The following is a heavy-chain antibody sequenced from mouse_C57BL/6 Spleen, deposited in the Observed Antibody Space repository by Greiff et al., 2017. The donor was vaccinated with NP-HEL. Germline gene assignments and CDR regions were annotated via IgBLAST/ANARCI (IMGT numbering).Heavy chain of an antibody. D-gene: IGHD1-1*01. V-gene: IGHV1-74*01. CDR2: IHPSDSDT. Sequence: QVQLKQPGAELVKPGASVKVSCKASGYTFTSYWMHWVKQRPGQGLEWIGRIHPSDSDTNYNQKFKGKATLTVDKSSSTAYMQLSSLTSEDSAVYYCAIRGGSTLYYFDYWGQGTTLTVSS. CDR1: GYTFTSYW. J-gene: IGHJ2*01. CDR3: AIRGGSTLYYFDY.